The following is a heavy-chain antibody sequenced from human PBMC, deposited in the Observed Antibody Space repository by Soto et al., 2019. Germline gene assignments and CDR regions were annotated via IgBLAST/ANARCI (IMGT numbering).Heavy chain of an antibody. V-gene: IGHV1-69*12. CDR3: ATEQTRVGTYGGNSLDY. D-gene: IGHD4-17*01. Sequence: QVQLVQSAAEVRRPGSSVKVSCKASGGTFSNHVINWVRQAPGQGLEWMGEIIPIFGTTNYAQEFQGRVTVTADETTTTAYMELSSLRSEDTAVYYCATEQTRVGTYGGNSLDYWGQGTLVTVSS. CDR1: GGTFSNHV. J-gene: IGHJ4*02. CDR2: IIPIFGTT.